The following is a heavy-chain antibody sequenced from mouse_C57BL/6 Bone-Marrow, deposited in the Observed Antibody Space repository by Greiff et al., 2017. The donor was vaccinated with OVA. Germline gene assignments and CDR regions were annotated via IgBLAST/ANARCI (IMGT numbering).Heavy chain of an antibody. Sequence: QVHVKQSGPELVKPGASVKISCKASGYTFTDYYINWVKQRPGQGLEWIGWIFPGSGSTYYNEKFKGKATLTVDKSSSTAYMLLSSLTSEDSAVYFCARSGDSSGRLAYWGQGTLVTVSA. J-gene: IGHJ3*01. CDR3: ARSGDSSGRLAY. V-gene: IGHV1-75*01. CDR2: IFPGSGST. CDR1: GYTFTDYY. D-gene: IGHD3-2*02.